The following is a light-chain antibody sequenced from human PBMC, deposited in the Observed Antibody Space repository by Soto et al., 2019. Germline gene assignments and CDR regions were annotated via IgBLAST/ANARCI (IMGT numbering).Light chain of an antibody. Sequence: IEMTQSPASLSASVGDRVTITCRASQTIATYLNWFQHESGRAPKLLIYTSSSVNSGVSSRFRGSGSGTDFTLTINDVQPEDSATYYCQQSYSSLVTVGAGTKVDIK. CDR3: QQSYSSLVT. J-gene: IGKJ4*01. CDR1: QTIATY. V-gene: IGKV1-39*01. CDR2: TSS.